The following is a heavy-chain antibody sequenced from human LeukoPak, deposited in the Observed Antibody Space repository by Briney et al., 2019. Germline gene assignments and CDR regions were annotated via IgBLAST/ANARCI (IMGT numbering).Heavy chain of an antibody. CDR3: AKEDVIVGATSLDY. Sequence: GGSLRLSCAASGFTFSSYGMHWVRQAPGKGLEWVAFIRLDGSNKYYADSVKGRFTISRDNSKNTLYLQMNSLRAEDTAVYYCAKEDVIVGATSLDYWGQGTLVTVSS. CDR1: GFTFSSYG. D-gene: IGHD1-26*01. J-gene: IGHJ4*02. V-gene: IGHV3-30*02. CDR2: IRLDGSNK.